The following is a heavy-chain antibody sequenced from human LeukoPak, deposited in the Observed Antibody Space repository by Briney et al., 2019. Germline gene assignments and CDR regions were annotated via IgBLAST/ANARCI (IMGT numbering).Heavy chain of an antibody. D-gene: IGHD4-17*01. Sequence: GGSLRLSCAASGFTFSSYAMHWVRQAPGKGLEWVAVISYDGSNKYYADSVKGRFTISRDNAKTSLYLQMNSPRVEDTAVYYCVPEPEYGESGGGQGALVTVSS. CDR1: GFTFSSYA. CDR2: ISYDGSNK. CDR3: VPEPEYGESG. V-gene: IGHV3-30-3*01. J-gene: IGHJ4*02.